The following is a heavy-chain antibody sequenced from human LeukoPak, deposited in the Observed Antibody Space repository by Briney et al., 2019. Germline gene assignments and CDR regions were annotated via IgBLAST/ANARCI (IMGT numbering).Heavy chain of an antibody. D-gene: IGHD6-19*01. CDR2: FYTSGST. V-gene: IGHV4-61*02. J-gene: IGHJ6*03. Sequence: TSETLSLTRTVSGGSISSGSYHWSWIRQPAGKGLEWIGRFYTSGSTNYNPSLKSRVTISIDTSKNQFSLNLSSVTAADTAVYYCARVTGLAVPDTLNIYYYYMDVWGKGTTVTVSS. CDR3: ARVTGLAVPDTLNIYYYYMDV. CDR1: GGSISSGSYH.